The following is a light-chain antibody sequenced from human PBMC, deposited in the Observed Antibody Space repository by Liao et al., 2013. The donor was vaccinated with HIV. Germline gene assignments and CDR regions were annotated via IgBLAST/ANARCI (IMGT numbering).Light chain of an antibody. Sequence: SYELTQPPSVSVSPGQTASITCSGDKLGDKYACWYQQKPGQSPVLVIYQDSKRPSGIPERFSGSNSGNTATLTISGTQAMDEADYYCQAWDSRTWXFGGGTKLTV. J-gene: IGLJ3*02. CDR2: QDS. V-gene: IGLV3-1*01. CDR1: KLGDKY. CDR3: QAWDSRTWX.